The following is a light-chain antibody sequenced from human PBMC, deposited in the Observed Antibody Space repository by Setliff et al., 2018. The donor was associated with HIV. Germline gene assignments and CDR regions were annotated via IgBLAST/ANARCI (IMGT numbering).Light chain of an antibody. CDR2: DVN. V-gene: IGLV2-11*01. CDR1: SSDVGTSNY. Sequence: LTQPRSVSGSPGQSVTFSCTGSSSDVGTSNYVSWYQQHPGKAPKLMIYDVNRRPSGVPNRFSGSKSGNTASLAISGLRSEDEADYYCAAWDDSLSGWFFGGGTQLTVL. J-gene: IGLJ3*02. CDR3: AAWDDSLSGWF.